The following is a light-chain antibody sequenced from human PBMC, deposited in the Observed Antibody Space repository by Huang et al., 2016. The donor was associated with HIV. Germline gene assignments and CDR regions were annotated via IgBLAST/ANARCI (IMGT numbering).Light chain of an antibody. CDR1: QDIANS. V-gene: IGKV1-9*01. J-gene: IGKJ5*01. CDR3: QQLHSYPIT. CDR2: AAS. Sequence: QLTQSPSSLSMSVGDRVIITCQASQDIANSLTWSQHKPGRAPNLLISAASTLQSGVPARFSGGSAGTYFTLIITNLQPDDFASYYCQQLHSYPITFGQGTRLDI.